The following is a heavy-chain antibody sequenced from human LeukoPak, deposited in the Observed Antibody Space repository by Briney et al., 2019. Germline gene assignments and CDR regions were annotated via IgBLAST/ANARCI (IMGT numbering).Heavy chain of an antibody. CDR1: GGTFSNYA. D-gene: IGHD4-23*01. V-gene: IGHV1-69*13. J-gene: IGHJ4*02. CDR2: IIPMFGKA. Sequence: GASVSVSCKASGGTFSNYAINWVRQAPGQGLEWMGGIIPMFGKANYAQKFQGRVTITADESTRTAYMELSSLRSEDTAVYYCARGWLAETTVVTPYNYWGRGTLVSVSS. CDR3: ARGWLAETTVVTPYNY.